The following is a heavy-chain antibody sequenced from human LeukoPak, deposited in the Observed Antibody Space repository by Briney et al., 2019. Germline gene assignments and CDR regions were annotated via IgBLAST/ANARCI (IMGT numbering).Heavy chain of an antibody. V-gene: IGHV3-7*01. CDR3: AELGITMIRGV. D-gene: IGHD3-22*01. CDR1: GFTFSSYW. CDR2: IKKDGSEK. J-gene: IGHJ6*04. Sequence: PGGSLRLSCAASGFTFSSYWMSWVRQAPGKGLEWVANIKKDGSEKYYVDSVKGRFTISRDNAKTSLYLQMNSLRAEDTAVYYCAELGITMIRGVWGKGTTVTISS.